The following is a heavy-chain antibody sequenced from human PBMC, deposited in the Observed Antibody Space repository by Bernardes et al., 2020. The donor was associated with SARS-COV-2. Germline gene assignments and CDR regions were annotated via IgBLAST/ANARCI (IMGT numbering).Heavy chain of an antibody. Sequence: ASVEVCCEASGYTFTTYDINWVRQATGQGLEWVGWVTPSNGITGYAQKFQGRVTMTRDTSINTAYMELSSLRSEDTAVYYCTRVFRGTSMDVWGQGTTVTVSS. CDR2: VTPSNGIT. V-gene: IGHV1-8*01. J-gene: IGHJ6*02. CDR3: TRVFRGTSMDV. CDR1: GYTFTTYD. D-gene: IGHD3-10*01.